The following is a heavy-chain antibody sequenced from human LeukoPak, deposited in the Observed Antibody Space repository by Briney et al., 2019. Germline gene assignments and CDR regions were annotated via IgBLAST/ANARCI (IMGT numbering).Heavy chain of an antibody. CDR2: IIPILGIA. CDR1: GGTFSSYA. D-gene: IGHD3-10*01. J-gene: IGHJ6*02. Sequence: ASVKVSCKASGGTFSSYAISWVRQAPGQGLEWMGRIIPILGIANYAQRFQGRVTITADKSTSTAYMELSSLRSEDTAVYYCAGVYGSGSYYYYGMDVWGQGTTVTVSS. V-gene: IGHV1-69*04. CDR3: AGVYGSGSYYYYGMDV.